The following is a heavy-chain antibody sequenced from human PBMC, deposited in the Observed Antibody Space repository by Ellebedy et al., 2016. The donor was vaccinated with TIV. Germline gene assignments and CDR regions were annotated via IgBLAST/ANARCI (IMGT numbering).Heavy chain of an antibody. Sequence: GGSLRLSXEASGFTFSSYAMSWLRQAPGKGLEWVSVFGGRSTTTYYADSVKGRFTISRDNSKDTLFLQMNSLRGGDTARYYCAKISPTHRGAFDIWGQGTMVTVSS. D-gene: IGHD3-3*02. CDR1: GFTFSSYA. CDR3: AKISPTHRGAFDI. V-gene: IGHV3-23*01. J-gene: IGHJ3*02. CDR2: FGGRSTTT.